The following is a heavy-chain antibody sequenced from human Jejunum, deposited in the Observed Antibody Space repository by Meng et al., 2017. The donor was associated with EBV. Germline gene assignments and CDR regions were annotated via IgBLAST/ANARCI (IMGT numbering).Heavy chain of an antibody. J-gene: IGHJ4*02. CDR2: ITGSSGTT. CDR1: GFTFSSSG. V-gene: IGHV3-23*01. D-gene: IGHD1-1*01. CDR3: AKLTNY. Sequence: EVRLLESGGGLVQPGGSLRLACAASGFTFSSSGMSWVRQAPGKGLEWVSVITGSSGTTYYADSVKGRFTISRDTSKNTLYLQMNGLRAEDTAIYYCAKLTNYWGQGTLVTVSS.